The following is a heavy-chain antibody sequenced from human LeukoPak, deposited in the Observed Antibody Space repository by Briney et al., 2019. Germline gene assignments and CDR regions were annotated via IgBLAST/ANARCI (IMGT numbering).Heavy chain of an antibody. CDR3: ATRLSESSSSPFDY. J-gene: IGHJ4*02. CDR1: GGSISSSNW. V-gene: IGHV4-4*02. CDR2: IYHSGST. Sequence: SETLSLTCAVSGGSISSSNWWSWVRQPPGKGLEWTGEIYHSGSTNYNPSLKSRVTISVDKSKNQFSLKLSSVTAADTAVYYCATRLSESSSSPFDYWGQGTLVTVSS. D-gene: IGHD6-6*01.